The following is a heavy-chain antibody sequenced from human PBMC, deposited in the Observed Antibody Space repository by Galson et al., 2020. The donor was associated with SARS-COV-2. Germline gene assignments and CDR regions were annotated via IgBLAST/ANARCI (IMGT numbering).Heavy chain of an antibody. Sequence: GGSLRLSCEASGFTFSNYAMYWVRQAPGKGLEWVAVVSYDGSKEHYADSVEGRFTISRDNSKNTLYLEMNSLSGEDTAVYYCARELARRYYDFWSGYFVPFGLDYWGQGALVTVSS. CDR1: GFTFSNYA. J-gene: IGHJ4*02. CDR3: ARELARRYYDFWSGYFVPFGLDY. CDR2: VSYDGSKE. D-gene: IGHD3-3*01. V-gene: IGHV3-30-3*01.